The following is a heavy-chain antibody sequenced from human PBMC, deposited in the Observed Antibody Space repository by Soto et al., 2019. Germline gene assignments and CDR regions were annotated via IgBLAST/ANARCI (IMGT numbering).Heavy chain of an antibody. CDR1: GGSISSSSYH. CDR3: ARSISVAMDF. J-gene: IGHJ4*02. CDR2: IYYSGTT. Sequence: SETLSLTCTVSGGSISSSSYHWGWIRQPPGKGLEWIGSIYYSGTTYYNPSLKSRITISVDTSKNQFSLKLSSVTASDTAVYYCARSISVAMDFWGQGTLVTVSS. D-gene: IGHD6-19*01. V-gene: IGHV4-39*01.